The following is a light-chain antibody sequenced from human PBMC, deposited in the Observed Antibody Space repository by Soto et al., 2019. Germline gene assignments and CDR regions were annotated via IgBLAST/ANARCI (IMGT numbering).Light chain of an antibody. V-gene: IGLV2-23*01. Sequence: QSALTQPASVSGSPGQSITISCTGTSSDVGSYNLVSWYQHHPGKAPKLMIYENNKRPSGVSDRFSGSKSGNTASLTISGLQAEDEADYYCCSYAGSDNWVFGGGTKVTGL. CDR1: SSDVGSYNL. CDR2: ENN. CDR3: CSYAGSDNWV. J-gene: IGLJ3*02.